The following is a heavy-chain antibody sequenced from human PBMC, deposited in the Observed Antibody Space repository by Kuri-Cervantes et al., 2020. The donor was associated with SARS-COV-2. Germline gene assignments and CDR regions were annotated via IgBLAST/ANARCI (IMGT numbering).Heavy chain of an antibody. CDR1: GFTFSSYA. CDR2: ISGSGGST. Sequence: GGSLRLSCAASGFTFSSYAMSWVRQAPGKGLEWVSAISGSGGSTYYADSVKGRFTISRDNSKNTLYLQMNSLRAEDTAVYYCAKMYDFWSGYCFPKGVDYWGQGTLVTVSS. D-gene: IGHD3-3*01. CDR3: AKMYDFWSGYCFPKGVDY. V-gene: IGHV3-23*01. J-gene: IGHJ4*02.